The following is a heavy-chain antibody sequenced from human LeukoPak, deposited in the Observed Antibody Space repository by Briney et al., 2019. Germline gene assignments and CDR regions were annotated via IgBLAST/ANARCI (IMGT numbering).Heavy chain of an antibody. CDR3: ARDLEYDSSGLRY. Sequence: PGGSLRLSCAASGNTFSTYGMHWVRQAPGKGLEWVAFIRFDGGNKYSADSVRGRFTISRDNSRNTLYLRMNSLRPEDTAVYYCARDLEYDSSGLRYWGQGTLVTVSS. CDR1: GNTFSTYG. V-gene: IGHV3-30*02. J-gene: IGHJ4*02. D-gene: IGHD3-22*01. CDR2: IRFDGGNK.